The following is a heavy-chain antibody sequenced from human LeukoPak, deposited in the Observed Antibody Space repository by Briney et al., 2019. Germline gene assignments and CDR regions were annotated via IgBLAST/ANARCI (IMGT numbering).Heavy chain of an antibody. CDR2: IRADAVTT. V-gene: IGHV3-23*01. D-gene: IGHD3-22*01. CDR3: AKPLLADSSGYYSPFDY. CDR1: GFIFSHHG. J-gene: IGHJ4*02. Sequence: GGSLRLSCATSGFIFSHHGMNWVRQAPGKGLEWVSGIRADAVTTYYADSVKGRFTISRDNSKNTLYLQMNSLRAEDTAVYYCAKPLLADSSGYYSPFDYWGQGTLVTVSS.